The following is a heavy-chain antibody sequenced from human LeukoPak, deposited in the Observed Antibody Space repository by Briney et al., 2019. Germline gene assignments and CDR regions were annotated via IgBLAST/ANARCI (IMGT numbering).Heavy chain of an antibody. CDR2: IYYRGTT. CDR3: ARHEAQDFDY. Sequence: SETLSLTCTVSGGSISSSNYYWGWIRQPPGKGLEWIGSIYYRGTTYYSSSLKSRVIISVDTSKNQFSLKLSSVTATDTAVYYCARHEAQDFDYWGQGTLVTVSS. V-gene: IGHV4-39*01. J-gene: IGHJ4*02. CDR1: GGSISSSNYY.